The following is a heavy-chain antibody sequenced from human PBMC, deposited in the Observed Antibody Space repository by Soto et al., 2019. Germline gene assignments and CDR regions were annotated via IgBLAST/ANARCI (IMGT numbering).Heavy chain of an antibody. CDR2: VSGSGTST. D-gene: IGHD3-22*01. V-gene: IGHV3-23*01. J-gene: IGHJ4*02. CDR1: GFTFSSYA. CDR3: AKAYSGYCFDY. Sequence: GGSLRLSCGASGFTFSSYAMTWVRQAPGKGLEWVSDVSGSGTSTDYAYSVKGRFTISRDNSKNTLYLQMNSLRAEDTAVYCCAKAYSGYCFDYWGQGTLVTGSS.